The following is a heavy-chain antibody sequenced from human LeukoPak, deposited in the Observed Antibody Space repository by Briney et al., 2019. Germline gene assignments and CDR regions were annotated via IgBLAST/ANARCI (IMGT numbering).Heavy chain of an antibody. CDR1: GGSFSSYY. V-gene: IGHV4-59*01. CDR3: ARLGYCSGGSCLAAGDAFDI. J-gene: IGHJ3*02. CDR2: IYYSGST. D-gene: IGHD2-15*01. Sequence: SETLSLTCAVYGGSFSSYYWSWIRQPPGKGLEWIGYIYYSGSTNYNPSLKSRVTISVDTSRNQFSLKLSSVTAADTAVYYCARLGYCSGGSCLAAGDAFDIWGQGTMVTVSS.